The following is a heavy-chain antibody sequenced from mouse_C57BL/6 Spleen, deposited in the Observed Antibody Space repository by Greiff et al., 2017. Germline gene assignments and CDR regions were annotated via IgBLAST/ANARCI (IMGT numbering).Heavy chain of an antibody. V-gene: IGHV6-3*01. CDR2: IRLKSDNYAT. J-gene: IGHJ1*03. CDR3: TEFITTVVGDFDV. CDR1: GFTFSNYW. Sequence: EVKLMESGGGLVQPGGSMKLSCVASGFTFSNYWMNWVRQSPEKGLEWVAQIRLKSDNYATHYAESVKGRFTISRDDSKSSVYLQMNNLRAEDTGIYYCTEFITTVVGDFDVWGTGTTVTVSS. D-gene: IGHD1-1*01.